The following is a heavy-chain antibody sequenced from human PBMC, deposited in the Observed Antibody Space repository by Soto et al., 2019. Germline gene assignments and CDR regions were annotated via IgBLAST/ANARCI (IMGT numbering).Heavy chain of an antibody. J-gene: IGHJ4*02. CDR1: GGSISSGGYY. CDR3: ARVIYGDPLFDY. Sequence: SETLSLTCTVSGGSISSGGYYWSWIRQHPGKGLEWIGYIYYSGSTYYNPSLKSRVTISVDTSKNQFSLKLSSVTAADTAVYYCARVIYGDPLFDYWGQGTLVTVSS. D-gene: IGHD4-17*01. V-gene: IGHV4-31*03. CDR2: IYYSGST.